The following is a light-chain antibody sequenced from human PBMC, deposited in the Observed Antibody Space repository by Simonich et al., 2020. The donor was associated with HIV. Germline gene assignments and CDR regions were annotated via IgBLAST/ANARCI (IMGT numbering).Light chain of an antibody. CDR3: AAWDDSLNGLV. V-gene: IGLV2-8*01. CDR2: AVT. Sequence: QSALTQPPSASGSPGQSVTISCTGTYSDVGASNYVSWYQQHPGKAPQILIYAVTKRPAVVPDRFSGSKAGTTASLTVSGLRAEDEADYYCAAWDDSLNGLVFGGGTKLTVL. CDR1: YSDVGASNY. J-gene: IGLJ2*01.